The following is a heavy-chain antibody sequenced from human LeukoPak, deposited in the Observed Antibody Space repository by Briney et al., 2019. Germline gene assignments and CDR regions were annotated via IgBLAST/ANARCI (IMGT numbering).Heavy chain of an antibody. CDR2: ISGSGGST. V-gene: IGHV3-23*01. CDR1: GFTFSSYA. J-gene: IGHJ4*02. D-gene: IGHD3-3*01. CDR3: ARDLIDTIFGVANTGDY. Sequence: PGGSLRLSCAASGFTFSSYAMSWVRQAPGKGLEWVSAISGSGGSTYYADSVKGRFTISRDNSKNTLYLQMNSLRAEDTAVYYCARDLIDTIFGVANTGDYWGQGTLVTVSS.